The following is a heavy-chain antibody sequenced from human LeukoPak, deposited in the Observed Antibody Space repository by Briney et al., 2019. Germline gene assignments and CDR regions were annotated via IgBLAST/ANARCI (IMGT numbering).Heavy chain of an antibody. CDR2: MYHTGTT. CDR3: TRLKWGDWFDP. CDR1: GYSITIGYY. V-gene: IGHV4-38-2*01. D-gene: IGHD1-26*01. Sequence: SETLSLTCGVSGYSITIGYYWGWIRQPPGKGLEWIASMYHTGTTYYNPSLKSRVTISVDTSKNQLSLGLTSVTAADTAVYYCTRLKWGDWFDPWGQGTLVTVSS. J-gene: IGHJ5*02.